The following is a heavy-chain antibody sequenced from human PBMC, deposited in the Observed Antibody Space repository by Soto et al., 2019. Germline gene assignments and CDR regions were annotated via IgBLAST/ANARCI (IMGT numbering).Heavy chain of an antibody. CDR1: GFTFSSYS. V-gene: IGHV3-21*01. J-gene: IGHJ6*02. Sequence: GGSLRLSCAASGFTFSSYSMNWVRQAPGKGLEWVSSISSSSSYIYYADSVNGRFTISRDNAKNSLYLQMNSLRAEDTAVYYCARDRSRGYYDSSGYYLAYYYYGMDVWGQGTTVTVS. CDR2: ISSSSSYI. CDR3: ARDRSRGYYDSSGYYLAYYYYGMDV. D-gene: IGHD3-22*01.